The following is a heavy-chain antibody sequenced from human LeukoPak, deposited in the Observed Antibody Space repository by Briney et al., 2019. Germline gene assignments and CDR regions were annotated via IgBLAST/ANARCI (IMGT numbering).Heavy chain of an antibody. CDR1: GYTLTELS. V-gene: IGHV1-24*01. J-gene: IGHJ3*02. Sequence: GASVKVSCKVSGYTLTELSMHWVRQAPGKGLEWMGGFDPEDGETIYAQKFQGRVTMTEDTSTDTAYMELSSLRSDDTAVYYCARDFWSSDAFDIWGQGTMVTVSS. CDR3: ARDFWSSDAFDI. D-gene: IGHD3-3*01. CDR2: FDPEDGET.